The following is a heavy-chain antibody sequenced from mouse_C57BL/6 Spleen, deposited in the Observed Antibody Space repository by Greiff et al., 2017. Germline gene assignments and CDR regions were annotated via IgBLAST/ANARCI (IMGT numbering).Heavy chain of an antibody. Sequence: QVQLQQSGAELVKPGASVKISCKASGYAFSSYWMNWVKQRPGKGLEWIGQIYPGDGDTNYNGKFKGKATLTADKSSSTAYMQLSSLTSEDSAVYCGARTPYGSSSLFGYWGQGTTLTVSS. V-gene: IGHV1-80*01. CDR1: GYAFSSYW. J-gene: IGHJ2*01. CDR2: IYPGDGDT. D-gene: IGHD1-1*01. CDR3: ARTPYGSSSLFGY.